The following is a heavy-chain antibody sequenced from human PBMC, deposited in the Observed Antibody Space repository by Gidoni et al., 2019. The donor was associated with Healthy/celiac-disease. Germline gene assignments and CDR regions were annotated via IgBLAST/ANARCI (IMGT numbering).Heavy chain of an antibody. Sequence: EVQLVESGGGLVQPGGSLRLSCAASGFTFSSYAMHWVRQAPGKGLEYVSAISSNGGSTYYANSVKGRFTISRDKSKNTLYLQMGSLRAEDMAVYYCARGVGRHFDYWGQGTLVTVSS. CDR3: ARGVGRHFDY. J-gene: IGHJ4*02. CDR1: GFTFSSYA. CDR2: ISSNGGST. D-gene: IGHD3-10*01. V-gene: IGHV3-64*01.